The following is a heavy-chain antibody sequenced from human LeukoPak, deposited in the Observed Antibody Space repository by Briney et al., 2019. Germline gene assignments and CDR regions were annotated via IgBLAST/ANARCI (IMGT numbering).Heavy chain of an antibody. J-gene: IGHJ4*02. D-gene: IGHD6-19*01. CDR3: AKDNAIAVAVIDY. CDR2: IRYGGSNR. Sequence: GGSLRLSCAASGFTFSSYGMHWVRQAPGKGLEWVAFIRYGGSNRYYADSVKGRFTISRDNPKNTLYLQMNILRAEDTAVYFCAKDNAIAVAVIDYWGQGTLVTVSS. CDR1: GFTFSSYG. V-gene: IGHV3-30*02.